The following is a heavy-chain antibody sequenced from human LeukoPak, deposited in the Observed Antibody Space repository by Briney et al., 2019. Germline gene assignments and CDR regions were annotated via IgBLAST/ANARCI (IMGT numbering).Heavy chain of an antibody. Sequence: SQTLSLTCIVSGGSISRGSYYWNWIRQPAGKGLEWMGRSHNSGSTNYNPSLKSRVTISVDTSKNQFSLNLSSVTAADTAVYYCARQTFGVLYFDSWGPGTLVIVSS. V-gene: IGHV4-61*02. D-gene: IGHD3-10*01. CDR1: GGSISRGSYY. CDR2: SHNSGST. J-gene: IGHJ4*02. CDR3: ARQTFGVLYFDS.